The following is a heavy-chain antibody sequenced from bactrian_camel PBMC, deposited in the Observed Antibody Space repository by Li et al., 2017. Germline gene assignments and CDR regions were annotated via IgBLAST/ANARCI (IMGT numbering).Heavy chain of an antibody. V-gene: IGHV3S6*01. CDR2: IDTDGVAA. CDR3: AAEAPGCTVVNGIFLPNW. Sequence: HVQLVESGGGSVQAGGSLRLSCVVSGYRGSRNHRTWFRQTPGKEREGVAGIDTDGVAAYADSVKGRFAVPQDNTKNTLYLQMNSLKPEDTAMYYCAAEAPGCTVVNGIFLPNWWGQGTQVTVS. J-gene: IGHJ4*01. D-gene: IGHD7*01. CDR1: GYRGSRNH.